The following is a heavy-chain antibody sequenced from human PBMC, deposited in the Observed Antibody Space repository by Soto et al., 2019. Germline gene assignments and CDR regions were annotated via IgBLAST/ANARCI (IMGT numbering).Heavy chain of an antibody. V-gene: IGHV1-69*12. D-gene: IGHD2-2*01. CDR1: GGTFSSYA. Sequence: QVQLVQSGAEVKKPGSSVKVSCKASGGTFSSYAISWGRQAPGQGLEWMGGIIPIFGTANYAKKFQGRVTITAYESTSTAYMELSSLRSEDTAVYYCARHVPAAGYYYGMDVWGQGTTVTVSS. J-gene: IGHJ6*02. CDR3: ARHVPAAGYYYGMDV. CDR2: IIPIFGTA.